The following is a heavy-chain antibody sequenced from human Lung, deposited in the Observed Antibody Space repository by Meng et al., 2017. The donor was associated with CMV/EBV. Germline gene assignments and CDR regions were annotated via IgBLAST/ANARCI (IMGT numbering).Heavy chain of an antibody. V-gene: IGHV6-1*01. CDR3: AREGPTVTPFDY. Sequence: SETLSLXCAISGDSVSSNSAAWNWIRQSPSRGLEWLGRTYYRSKWYNDYAVSVKSRITINPDTSKNQFSLQLNSVTPEDTAVYYCAREGPTVTPFDYWGQGTXVTVYS. CDR1: GDSVSSNSAA. J-gene: IGHJ4*02. CDR2: TYYRSKWYN. D-gene: IGHD4-17*01.